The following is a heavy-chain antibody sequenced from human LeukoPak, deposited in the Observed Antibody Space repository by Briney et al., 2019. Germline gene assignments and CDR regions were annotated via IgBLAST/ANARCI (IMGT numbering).Heavy chain of an antibody. V-gene: IGHV4-34*01. CDR2: INERGST. CDR1: GGSFSDYY. J-gene: IGHJ5*02. Sequence: SETLSLTCPVNGGSFSDYYWSWIRQPPWKGLEWIGEINERGSTNNNPSLKSPVTISVDTSKNQRSLNLSSATAADTAVYYCARGNDFWTRFDPWGQGNLGTASS. D-gene: IGHD3-3*01. CDR3: ARGNDFWTRFDP.